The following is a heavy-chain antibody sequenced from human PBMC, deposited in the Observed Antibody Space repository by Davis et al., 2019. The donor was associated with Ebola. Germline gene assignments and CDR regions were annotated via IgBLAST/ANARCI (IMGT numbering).Heavy chain of an antibody. Sequence: PGGSLRLSCAASGFTFSGSAMHWVRQASGKGLEWVGRIRSKANSYATAYAASVKGRFTISRDDSKNTAYLQMNSLKTEDTAVYYCTSQIVGAPGGDYWGQGTLVTVSS. D-gene: IGHD1-26*01. V-gene: IGHV3-73*01. CDR3: TSQIVGAPGGDY. J-gene: IGHJ4*02. CDR2: IRSKANSYAT. CDR1: GFTFSGSA.